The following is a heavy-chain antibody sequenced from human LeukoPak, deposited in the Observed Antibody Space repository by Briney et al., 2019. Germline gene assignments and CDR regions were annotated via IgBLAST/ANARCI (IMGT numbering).Heavy chain of an antibody. J-gene: IGHJ4*02. CDR3: ATSSADYDFWSARSVQRYYFDY. Sequence: PSETLSLTCTVSGGSMSSSSYYWSWIRQPPGKGLEWIGEINHSGSTNYNPSLKSRVTISVDTSKNQFSLKLSSVTAADTAVYYCATSSADYDFWSARSVQRYYFDYWGQGTLVTVSS. V-gene: IGHV4-39*07. CDR1: GGSMSSSSYY. D-gene: IGHD3-3*01. CDR2: INHSGST.